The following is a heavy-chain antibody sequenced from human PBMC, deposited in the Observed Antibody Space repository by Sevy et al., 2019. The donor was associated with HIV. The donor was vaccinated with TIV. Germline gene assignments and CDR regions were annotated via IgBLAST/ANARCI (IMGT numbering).Heavy chain of an antibody. CDR2: ISGSSNYI. J-gene: IGHJ6*02. Sequence: GGSLRLSCAASGFTFDTYSMNWVRQAPGKGLEWVSFISGSSNYIYYADSVKGRFTVSRDNAKNSLYLQMNRVRAADTAVYYCAKRLVSWDGMDVWGQGTTVTVSS. V-gene: IGHV3-21*01. CDR1: GFTFDTYS. D-gene: IGHD1-26*01. CDR3: AKRLVSWDGMDV.